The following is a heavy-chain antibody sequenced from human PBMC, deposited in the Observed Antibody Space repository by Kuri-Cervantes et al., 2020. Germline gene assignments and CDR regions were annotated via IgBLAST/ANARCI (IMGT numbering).Heavy chain of an antibody. CDR2: IWYDGTNK. CDR1: GFTFSSYG. V-gene: IGHV3-33*01. Sequence: LSLTCAASGFTFSSYGMHWVRQAPGKGLEWVAIIWYDGTNKYYADSMKGRFTVSRDNSKDTLYLQMNSLRAEDTAVYYCARDFHSSSWYWVDWGQGNLVTVSS. CDR3: ARDFHSSSWYWVD. J-gene: IGHJ4*02. D-gene: IGHD6-13*01.